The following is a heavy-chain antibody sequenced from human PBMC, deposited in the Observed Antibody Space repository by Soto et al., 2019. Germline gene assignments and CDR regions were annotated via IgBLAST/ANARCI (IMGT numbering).Heavy chain of an antibody. V-gene: IGHV4-34*01. CDR2: INHSGST. CDR3: ARKSIAARRGAFDY. J-gene: IGHJ4*02. D-gene: IGHD6-6*01. Sequence: PSETLSLTCAVYGGSFSGYYWSWIRQPPGKGLEWIGEINHSGSTNYNPSLKSRVTISVDTSKNQFSLKLSSVIAADTAVYYCARKSIAARRGAFDYWGQGTLVTVSS. CDR1: GGSFSGYY.